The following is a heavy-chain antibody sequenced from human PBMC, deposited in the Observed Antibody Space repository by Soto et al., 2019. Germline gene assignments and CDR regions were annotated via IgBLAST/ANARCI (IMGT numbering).Heavy chain of an antibody. J-gene: IGHJ4*02. CDR3: SRGPRRYCSSTSCYREESY. D-gene: IGHD2-2*01. CDR1: GFTFSSYS. Sequence: PGGSLRLSCAASGFTFSSYSMNWVRQAPGKGLEWVSYTSSSSSTIYYADSVKGRFTISRDNAKNSLYLQMNSLRAEDTAVYYCSRGPRRYCSSTSCYREESYWGQGTLVTVSS. CDR2: TSSSSSTI. V-gene: IGHV3-48*01.